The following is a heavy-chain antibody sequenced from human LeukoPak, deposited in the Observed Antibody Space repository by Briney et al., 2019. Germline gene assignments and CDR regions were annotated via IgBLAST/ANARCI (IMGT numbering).Heavy chain of an antibody. V-gene: IGHV1-3*02. CDR2: TNGATGNT. Sequence: GASVKVSCKTSGYTFTDYALHWVRQAPGQSLEWMGWTNGATGNTRFSQVFQGRLTITIDTSASTGYMELSSLRSKDTAVYYCARSPGGNARTWLDYWGQGTLVSVSS. J-gene: IGHJ4*02. CDR3: ARSPGGNARTWLDY. D-gene: IGHD4-23*01. CDR1: GYTFTDYA.